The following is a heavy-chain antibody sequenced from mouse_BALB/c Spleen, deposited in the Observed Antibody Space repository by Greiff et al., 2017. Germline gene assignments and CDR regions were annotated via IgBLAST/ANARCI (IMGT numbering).Heavy chain of an antibody. V-gene: IGHV14-3*02. D-gene: IGHD1-1*01. Sequence: VQLQQSGAELVKPGASVKLSCTASGFNIKDTYMHWVKQRPEQGLEWIGRIDPANGNTKYDPKFQGKATITADTSSNTAYLQLSSLTSEDTAVYYCASYYGSSGDYYAMDYWGQGTSVTVSS. CDR2: IDPANGNT. J-gene: IGHJ4*01. CDR3: ASYYGSSGDYYAMDY. CDR1: GFNIKDTY.